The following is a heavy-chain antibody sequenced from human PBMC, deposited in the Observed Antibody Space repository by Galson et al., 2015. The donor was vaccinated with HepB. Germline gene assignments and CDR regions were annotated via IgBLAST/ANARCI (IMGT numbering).Heavy chain of an antibody. CDR3: ATDPSYARLPTGGYYFDY. D-gene: IGHD2-8*01. J-gene: IGHJ4*02. Sequence: SVKVSCKVSGYTLTELSMHWVRQAPGKGLEWMGGFDPEDGETIYAQKFQGRVTMTEDTSTDTAYMELSSLRSEDTAVYYCATDPSYARLPTGGYYFDYWGQGTLVTVSS. CDR1: GYTLTELS. V-gene: IGHV1-24*01. CDR2: FDPEDGET.